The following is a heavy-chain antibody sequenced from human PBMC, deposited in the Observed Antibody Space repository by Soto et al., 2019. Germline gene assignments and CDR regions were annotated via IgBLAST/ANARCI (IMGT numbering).Heavy chain of an antibody. CDR2: IKSKTDGGTT. CDR1: GFTVSNAW. J-gene: IGHJ3*02. V-gene: IGHV3-15*01. Sequence: EVQLVESGGGLVKPGGSLRLSCAASGFTVSNAWMSWVRQPPGKGLEWVGRIKSKTDGGTTDYAAPVKGRFTISRDDSKNTLNLQMNSLKTEDTAVYYCPTDSVAVAGNDAFDIWGQGTMVAVAS. D-gene: IGHD6-19*01. CDR3: PTDSVAVAGNDAFDI.